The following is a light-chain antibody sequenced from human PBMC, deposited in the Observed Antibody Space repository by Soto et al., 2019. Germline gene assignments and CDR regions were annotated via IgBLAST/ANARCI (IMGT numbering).Light chain of an antibody. Sequence: QSVLPQPASVSGSPGQSITISCTGTSGDVGGYYYVSWYQQLPGKAPKLMISEVSNRPSGVSNRFACSKSGNTASLTISGLQAEDEADYYCSSYTAGGTIFGTGTKVTVL. V-gene: IGLV2-14*01. J-gene: IGLJ1*01. CDR3: SSYTAGGTI. CDR1: SGDVGGYYY. CDR2: EVS.